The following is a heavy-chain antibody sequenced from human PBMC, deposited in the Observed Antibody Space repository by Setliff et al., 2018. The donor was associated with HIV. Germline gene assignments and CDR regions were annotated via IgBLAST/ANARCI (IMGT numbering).Heavy chain of an antibody. D-gene: IGHD2-2*02. J-gene: IGHJ5*02. CDR1: GFTFGDYA. CDR3: HLLGYCSTTSCHISGWFDP. V-gene: IGHV3-49*04. Sequence: GVLRLSCTTSGFTFGDYAVSWVRQAPGKGLEWVGFVRSKAYGGTPEYAASVKGRFIISRDDSKSVAYVQMHSLKTEDTAVYYCHLLGYCSTTSCHISGWFDPWGQGTLVTVS. CDR2: VRSKAYGGTP.